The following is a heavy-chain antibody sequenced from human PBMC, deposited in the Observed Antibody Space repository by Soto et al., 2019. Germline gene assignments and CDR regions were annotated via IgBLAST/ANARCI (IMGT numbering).Heavy chain of an antibody. CDR1: GFTFSSDA. J-gene: IGHJ6*03. D-gene: IGHD6-6*01. CDR3: ARRARADYYYMDV. CDR2: ISSNGIGT. V-gene: IGHV3-64*01. Sequence: EVQLVESGGGLAQPGGSLRPSCAASGFTFSSDAMDWVRQAPGKGLEYVSGISSNGIGTYYASSVKGRFTISRDNSRDTVYLQMDSLRPEDMAVYYCARRARADYYYMDVWGKGTTVTVS.